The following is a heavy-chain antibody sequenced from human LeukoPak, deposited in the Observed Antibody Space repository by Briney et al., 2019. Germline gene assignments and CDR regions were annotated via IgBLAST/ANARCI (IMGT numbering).Heavy chain of an antibody. CDR2: IYYSGST. CDR1: GGSISSYY. CDR3: ARDEMYSSGWYYFDH. V-gene: IGHV4-59*01. Sequence: PETLSLTCTVSGGSISSYYLSWIRQPPGKGLEWIGYIYYSGSTNYNPSPKSRVTISVDTSKNQFSLKLSSVTAADTAVYYCARDEMYSSGWYYFDHWGQGTLVTVSS. D-gene: IGHD6-19*01. J-gene: IGHJ4*02.